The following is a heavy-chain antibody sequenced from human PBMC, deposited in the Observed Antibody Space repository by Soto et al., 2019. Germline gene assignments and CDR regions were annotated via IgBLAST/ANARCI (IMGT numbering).Heavy chain of an antibody. D-gene: IGHD5-18*01. J-gene: IGHJ4*02. Sequence: QLQLQESGPGLVKPSETQSLTSTVSGGSISSNSYYWAWIRQPPGKGLEWIGSGYHGGNTYYNPSHKSRVTISVDTSTNQFSLKLYSVTAADTAVYYCARHLSGYGYLYFEYWGQGILVTVSS. CDR2: GYHGGNT. CDR1: GGSISSNSYY. V-gene: IGHV4-39*01. CDR3: ARHLSGYGYLYFEY.